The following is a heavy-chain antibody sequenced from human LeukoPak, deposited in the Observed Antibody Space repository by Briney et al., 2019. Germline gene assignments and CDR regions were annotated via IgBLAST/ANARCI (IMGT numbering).Heavy chain of an antibody. CDR3: ARGLHGDYGYFDY. CDR2: VIPMFATA. V-gene: IGHV1-69*13. CDR1: GGTFSSYA. D-gene: IGHD4-17*01. Sequence: GASVKVSCKASGGTFSSYAINWVRQAPGQGLEWMGGVIPMFATANYAPKFQDRVTITADESTSTAYMELRSLRSEDTAVYHCARGLHGDYGYFDYWGQGTLVTVSS. J-gene: IGHJ4*02.